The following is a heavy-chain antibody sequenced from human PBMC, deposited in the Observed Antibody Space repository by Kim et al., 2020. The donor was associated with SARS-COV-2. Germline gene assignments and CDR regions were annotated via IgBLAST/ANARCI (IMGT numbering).Heavy chain of an antibody. J-gene: IGHJ4*03. CDR3: ARGRDIIGACYFDY. V-gene: IGHV4-39*06. Sequence: SETLSLTCTVSGASVGSSYYYWGWFRQPPGKGLEWIASVYYSGITYIQPSLKSRVTISLDKSKNQMPLQLSSVTAADTAVYYCARGRDIIGACYFDYWG. CDR2: VYYSGIT. D-gene: IGHD1-26*01. CDR1: GASVGSSYYY.